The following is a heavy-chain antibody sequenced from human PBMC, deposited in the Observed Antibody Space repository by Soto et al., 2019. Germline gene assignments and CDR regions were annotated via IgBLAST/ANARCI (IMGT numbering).Heavy chain of an antibody. CDR1: GFTFSSYA. CDR3: ARGDYFDSSGYSFDF. J-gene: IGHJ4*02. D-gene: IGHD3-22*01. CDR2: ISYDGNNK. Sequence: VQLLESGGDLVQPGGSLRLSCAAFGFTFSSYAMSWVRQAPGKGLEWMAFISYDGNNKYYADSVKGQFTISRDNSKNTVYLQMQSLRAEDTALYYCARGDYFDSSGYSFDFWGQGTLVTVSS. V-gene: IGHV3-30-3*01.